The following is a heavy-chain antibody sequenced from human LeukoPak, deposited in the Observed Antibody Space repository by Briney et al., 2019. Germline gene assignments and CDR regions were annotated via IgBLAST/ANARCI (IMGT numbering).Heavy chain of an antibody. Sequence: GASVKVSCKASGYTFTSYYMHWVRQAPGQGLEWMGIINPSGGSTSYAQKFQGRVTMTRDTSTSTVYMELSSLRSEDTAVYYCARDCPDQGDYDSSGYFDYWGQGTLVTVSS. V-gene: IGHV1-46*01. D-gene: IGHD3-22*01. CDR1: GYTFTSYY. J-gene: IGHJ4*02. CDR2: INPSGGST. CDR3: ARDCPDQGDYDSSGYFDY.